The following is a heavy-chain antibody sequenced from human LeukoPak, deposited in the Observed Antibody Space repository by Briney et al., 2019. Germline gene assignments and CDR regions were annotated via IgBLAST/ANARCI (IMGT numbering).Heavy chain of an antibody. D-gene: IGHD4-17*01. J-gene: IGHJ4*02. Sequence: GGSLRLSCVASGFTFSSYAINWVRQAPGKGLEWVSGTSGSGGHTYYADSVKGRFTISRENSKNTLYLQMNSLRAEDTAVYYCAKVRLYGDYPEIDYWGQGTLVAVSS. CDR1: GFTFSSYA. V-gene: IGHV3-23*01. CDR2: TSGSGGHT. CDR3: AKVRLYGDYPEIDY.